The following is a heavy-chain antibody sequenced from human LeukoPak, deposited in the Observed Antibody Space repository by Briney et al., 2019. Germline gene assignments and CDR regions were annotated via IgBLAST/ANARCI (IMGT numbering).Heavy chain of an antibody. J-gene: IGHJ4*02. CDR2: ISYDGSNK. Sequence: SGGSLRLSCAASGFIFGNSAMHWVRQAPGKGLEWVAVISYDGSNKYYADSVKGRFTISRDNSKNTLYLQMNSLRAEDTAVYYCAKDIEEWLVKGGGCFDYWGQGTLVTVSS. V-gene: IGHV3-30*18. D-gene: IGHD6-19*01. CDR1: GFIFGNSA. CDR3: AKDIEEWLVKGGGCFDY.